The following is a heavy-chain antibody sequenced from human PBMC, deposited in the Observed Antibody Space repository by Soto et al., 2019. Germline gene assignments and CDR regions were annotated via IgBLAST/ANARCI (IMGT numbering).Heavy chain of an antibody. J-gene: IGHJ6*02. Sequence: SETLSLTCAVYGGSFSGYYWSWIRQPPGKGLEWIGEINHSGSTNYNPSLKSRVTISVDTSKNQFSLKLSSVTAADTAVYYCARGGARGYQLLYYYYYYGMDVWGQGTTVTVSS. D-gene: IGHD2-2*02. CDR1: GGSFSGYY. V-gene: IGHV4-34*01. CDR3: ARGGARGYQLLYYYYYYGMDV. CDR2: INHSGST.